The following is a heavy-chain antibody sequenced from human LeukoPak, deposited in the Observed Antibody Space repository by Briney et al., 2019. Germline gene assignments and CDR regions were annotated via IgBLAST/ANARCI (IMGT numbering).Heavy chain of an antibody. J-gene: IGHJ4*02. V-gene: IGHV3-23*01. Sequence: PGGSLRLSCAASGFSFRHYAMSWVRQAPTRGLEWVSSLRGDDETFYADSVKGRFTLSRDDSRNTVFLHLNNLRVDDTAVYYCARASWISSADGVWWGQGTLVTVSS. CDR2: LRGDDET. CDR1: GFSFRHYA. CDR3: ARASWISSADGVW. D-gene: IGHD2-2*03.